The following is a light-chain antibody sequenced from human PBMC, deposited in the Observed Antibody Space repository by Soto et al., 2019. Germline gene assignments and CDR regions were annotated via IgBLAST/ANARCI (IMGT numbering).Light chain of an antibody. Sequence: DIVLTQSPGTLSLSPGERATLSCRASQSVTSNLAWYQQKRGQAPRLLIYAASTRATGVPARFSGSGSGTEFTLTISSLQSEDFAVYYCQQYNNWPPITFGQGTRLEIK. CDR1: QSVTSN. J-gene: IGKJ5*01. CDR3: QQYNNWPPIT. CDR2: AAS. V-gene: IGKV3D-15*01.